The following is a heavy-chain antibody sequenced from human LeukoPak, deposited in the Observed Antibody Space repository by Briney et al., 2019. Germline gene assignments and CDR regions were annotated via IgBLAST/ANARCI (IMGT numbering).Heavy chain of an antibody. V-gene: IGHV4-61*02. J-gene: IGHJ4*02. CDR1: GGSISSSSYY. CDR3: AKNLNYYGSGSYYPEFDY. Sequence: SETLSLTCTVSGGSISSSSYYWSWIRQPAGKGLEWIGRIYTSGSTNYNPSLKSRVTMSVDTSKNQFSLKLSSVTAADTAVYYCAKNLNYYGSGSYYPEFDYWGQGTLVTVSS. D-gene: IGHD3-10*01. CDR2: IYTSGST.